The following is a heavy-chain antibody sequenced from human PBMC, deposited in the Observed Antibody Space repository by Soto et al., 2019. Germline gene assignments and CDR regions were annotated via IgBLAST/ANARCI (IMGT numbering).Heavy chain of an antibody. Sequence: QLQLQESGPGLVKPSETLSLTCIVSGGSLSISGDYWGWIRQPPGKGLEWIGTISYSGNTYSNPSVNSRVTISVVRSKTHASLAVCSLAAADTAVYFCASFAVGGLRDVWGQGKLFPVSP. CDR3: ASFAVGGLRDV. CDR2: ISYSGNT. J-gene: IGHJ4*02. V-gene: IGHV4-39*02. CDR1: GGSLSISGDY. D-gene: IGHD2-15*01.